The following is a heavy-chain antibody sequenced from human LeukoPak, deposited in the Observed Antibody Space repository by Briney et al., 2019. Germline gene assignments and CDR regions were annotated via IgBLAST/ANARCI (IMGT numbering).Heavy chain of an antibody. Sequence: SETLSLTCTVSGGSISSYYWSWIRQPAGKGLEWIGRIYSSGSTNYNPSLKSRDTMSVDTSKNQFSLKLRSVTAADTAVYYCAREAGKWLLQSYYYYMDVWGKGTTVTVSS. D-gene: IGHD5-12*01. J-gene: IGHJ6*03. CDR2: IYSSGST. CDR1: GGSISSYY. CDR3: AREAGKWLLQSYYYYMDV. V-gene: IGHV4-4*07.